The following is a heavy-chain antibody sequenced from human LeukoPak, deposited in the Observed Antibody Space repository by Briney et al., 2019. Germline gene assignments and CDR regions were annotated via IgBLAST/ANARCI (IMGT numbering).Heavy chain of an antibody. V-gene: IGHV3-21*01. CDR3: TRSNSNYFDY. CDR1: GFTFSSYS. D-gene: IGHD1-7*01. J-gene: IGHJ4*02. Sequence: GGSLRLSCAASGFTFSSYSMNWVRQAPGKGLEWVSSTSSGSSFISCADSVKGRFTISRDNSKNSLYLQMNSLRAEDTAVYYCTRSNSNYFDYWGLGTLVTVSS. CDR2: TSSGSSFI.